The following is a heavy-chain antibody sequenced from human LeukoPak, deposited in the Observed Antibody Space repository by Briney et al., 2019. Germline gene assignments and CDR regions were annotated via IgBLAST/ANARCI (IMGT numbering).Heavy chain of an antibody. CDR1: GGSFSGYY. V-gene: IGHV4-34*01. J-gene: IGHJ5*02. Sequence: SETLSLTCAVYGGSFSGYYWSWIRQPPGKGLEWIGEINHSGSTNYDPSLKSRVTISVDTSKNQFSLKLSSVTAADTAVYYCARGSGLLWIGESSNWFDPWGQGTLVTVSS. CDR3: ARGSGLLWIGESSNWFDP. D-gene: IGHD3-10*01. CDR2: INHSGST.